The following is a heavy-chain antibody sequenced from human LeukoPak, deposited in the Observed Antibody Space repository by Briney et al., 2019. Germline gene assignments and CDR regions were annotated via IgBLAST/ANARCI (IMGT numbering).Heavy chain of an antibody. CDR3: ARDPGSRQVLDFWSGYYPANYYYGMDV. V-gene: IGHV3-48*03. CDR1: GFTFSSYE. D-gene: IGHD3-3*01. Sequence: PGGSLRLSCAASGFTFSSYEMNWVRQAPGKGLEWVSYISSSGSTIYYADSVKGRFTISRDNAKNSLYLQMNSLRAEDTAVYYCARDPGSRQVLDFWSGYYPANYYYGMDVWGQGTTVTVSS. J-gene: IGHJ6*02. CDR2: ISSSGSTI.